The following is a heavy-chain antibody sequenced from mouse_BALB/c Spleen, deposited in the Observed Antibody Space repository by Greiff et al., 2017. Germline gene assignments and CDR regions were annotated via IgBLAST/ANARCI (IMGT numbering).Heavy chain of an antibody. CDR1: GYSFTSYW. D-gene: IGHD2-4*01. V-gene: IGHV1S127*01. Sequence: VQLQQSGPQLVRPGASVKISCKASGYSFTSYWMHWVKQRPGQGLEWIGMIDPSDSETRLNQKFKDKATLTVDKSSSTAYMQLSSPTSEDSAVYYCARLEIYDYDGYWGQGTTLTVSS. CDR3: ARLEIYDYDGY. CDR2: IDPSDSET. J-gene: IGHJ2*01.